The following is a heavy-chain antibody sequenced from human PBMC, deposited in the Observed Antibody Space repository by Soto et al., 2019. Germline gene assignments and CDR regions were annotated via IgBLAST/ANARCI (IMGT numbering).Heavy chain of an antibody. J-gene: IGHJ4*02. Sequence: ASETLSLTCTVSGGSFSSSSYYWDWIRQPPGKGLEWIGSINYSGTTYNNPSLNSRVTLSVDTSKNQFSLKLNSVTAADTAVYYCARYYGDYKNYFDYWGQGTLVTVS. D-gene: IGHD4-17*01. CDR1: GGSFSSSSYY. V-gene: IGHV4-39*01. CDR2: INYSGTT. CDR3: ARYYGDYKNYFDY.